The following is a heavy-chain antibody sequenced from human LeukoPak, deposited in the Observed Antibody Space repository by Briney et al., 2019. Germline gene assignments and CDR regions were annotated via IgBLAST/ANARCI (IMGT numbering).Heavy chain of an antibody. D-gene: IGHD3-3*01. Sequence: SETLSLTCAVYGGSFSGYYWSWIRQHPGEGLEWIGYIYYSGSTYYNPSLKSRVTISVDTSKNQFSLKLSSVTAADTAVYYCARSLYYDFWSGYSAPYYYYGMDVWGQGTTVTVSS. CDR2: IYYSGST. CDR1: GGSFSGYY. J-gene: IGHJ6*02. CDR3: ARSLYYDFWSGYSAPYYYYGMDV. V-gene: IGHV4-31*11.